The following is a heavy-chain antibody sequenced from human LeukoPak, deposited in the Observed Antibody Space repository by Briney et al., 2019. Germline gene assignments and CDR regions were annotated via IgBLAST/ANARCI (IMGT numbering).Heavy chain of an antibody. CDR3: ARRFAVNPRYAFDI. J-gene: IGHJ3*02. CDR1: GGSFNDYY. CDR2: IYYSGST. Sequence: SETLSLTCAVYGGSFNDYYWCWIRQSPGEGLEWIGYIYYSGSTNYNPSLKSRVTISVDTSKNQFALKLSSVTAADTAVYYCARRFAVNPRYAFDIWGQGAMVTVSS. D-gene: IGHD4-17*01. V-gene: IGHV4-59*08.